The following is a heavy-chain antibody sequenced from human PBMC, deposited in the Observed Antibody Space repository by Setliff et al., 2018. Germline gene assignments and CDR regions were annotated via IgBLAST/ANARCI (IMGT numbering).Heavy chain of an antibody. J-gene: IGHJ5*01. V-gene: IGHV4-4*08. CDR3: ARARYCSGGRCYWTWLDS. D-gene: IGHD2-15*01. Sequence: KTSETLSLTCTVSDVSISGYYWSWIRQTPGKGLEWVGTVYSSGSTYYNTSLRGRISISVDTSKNQFSLKLSSVTAADTAVYYCARARYCSGGRCYWTWLDSWAQGTLVTVSS. CDR2: VYSSGST. CDR1: DVSISGYY.